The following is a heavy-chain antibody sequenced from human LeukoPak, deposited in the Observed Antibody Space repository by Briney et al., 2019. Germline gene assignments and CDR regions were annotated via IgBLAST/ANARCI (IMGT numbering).Heavy chain of an antibody. CDR2: ISSGGDIM. V-gene: IGHV3-11*04. J-gene: IGHJ6*04. CDR1: GLRFSDYY. Sequence: GGSLRLSCAASGLRFSDYYVSWIRQAPGKGLQWVSYISSGGDIMHYADSVKGRFTISRDNAKNSLYLQMNSLRAEDTAVYYCAELGITMIGGVWGKGTTVTISS. D-gene: IGHD3-10*02. CDR3: AELGITMIGGV.